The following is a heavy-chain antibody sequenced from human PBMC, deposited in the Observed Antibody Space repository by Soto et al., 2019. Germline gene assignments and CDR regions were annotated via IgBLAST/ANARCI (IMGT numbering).Heavy chain of an antibody. V-gene: IGHV3-33*01. Sequence: PGGSLRLSCAASGFTFSSYGMHWVRQAPGKGLEWVAVIWYDGSNKYYADSVKGRFTISRDNSKNTLYLQMNSLRAEDTAVYYCARDTDYGITGTIRSEDAFDIWGQGTMVTVPS. CDR2: IWYDGSNK. CDR3: ARDTDYGITGTIRSEDAFDI. J-gene: IGHJ3*02. D-gene: IGHD1-7*01. CDR1: GFTFSSYG.